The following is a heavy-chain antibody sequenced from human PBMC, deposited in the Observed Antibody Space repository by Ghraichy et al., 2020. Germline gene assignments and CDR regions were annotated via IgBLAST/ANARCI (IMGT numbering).Heavy chain of an antibody. Sequence: SETLSLTCAVSGGSISSSNWWSWVRQPPGKGLEWIGEIYHSGSTNYNPSLKSRVTISVDKSKNQFSLKLSSVTAADTAVYYCARGGAFDYGDETDAFDIWGQGTMVTVSS. V-gene: IGHV4-4*02. CDR1: GGSISSSNW. CDR2: IYHSGST. D-gene: IGHD4-17*01. CDR3: ARGGAFDYGDETDAFDI. J-gene: IGHJ3*02.